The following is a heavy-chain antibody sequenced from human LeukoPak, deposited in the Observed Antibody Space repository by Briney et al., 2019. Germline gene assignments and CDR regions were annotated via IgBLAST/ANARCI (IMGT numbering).Heavy chain of an antibody. CDR1: GYTFTNYG. D-gene: IGHD3-22*01. CDR3: ARGRYDSSPPDS. CDR2: ISAYNGNT. J-gene: IGHJ4*02. V-gene: IGHV1-18*01. Sequence: ASVKVSCKPPGYTFTNYGISWVRQASGQGLEWMGWISAYNGNTNYAQKLQGRVTMTADTSTTTGYMELRSLRSDDTAVYYCARGRYDSSPPDSWGQGTLVTVSS.